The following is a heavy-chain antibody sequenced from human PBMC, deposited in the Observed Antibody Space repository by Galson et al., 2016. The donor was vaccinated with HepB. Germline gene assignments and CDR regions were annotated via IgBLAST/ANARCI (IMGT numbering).Heavy chain of an antibody. CDR1: GYNFSSYD. Sequence: SVKVSCKASGYNFSSYDINWVRQAPGQGLEWMGWMNPNSGHAEFAQKFQGRVTLTRNSSITTAYMEMRSLRVEDMAVYYCARGEQLWFGEAISSQFAGMDVWGQGTMVTVSS. CDR3: ARGEQLWFGEAISSQFAGMDV. D-gene: IGHD3-10*01. V-gene: IGHV1-8*01. J-gene: IGHJ6*02. CDR2: MNPNSGHA.